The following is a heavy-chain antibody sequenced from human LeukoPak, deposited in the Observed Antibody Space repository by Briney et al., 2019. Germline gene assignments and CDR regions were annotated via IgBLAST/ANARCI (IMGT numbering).Heavy chain of an antibody. V-gene: IGHV3-48*01. D-gene: IGHD6-6*01. CDR1: GFTFSRYT. CDR3: ARVTYSTSPTPFDY. J-gene: IGHJ4*02. CDR2: ISSSGSAI. Sequence: PGGSLRLSCAASGFTFSRYTMFWVRQAPEKGLEWISYISSSGSAIYYADSVKGRFTISRDNAKNSLYLQMNSLRAEDTAVYYCARVTYSTSPTPFDYWGQGTLVTVSS.